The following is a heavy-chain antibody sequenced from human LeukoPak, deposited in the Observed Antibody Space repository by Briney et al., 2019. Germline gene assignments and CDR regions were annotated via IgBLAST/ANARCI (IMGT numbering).Heavy chain of an antibody. Sequence: GESLKISCQGSGFTFTNYWISWVRQMPGKGLEWMGKVDPYDSNVNYSPSFQGHVTISVDRSVSTAYLHWTSLRASDTATYYCARLLGVPGTDFWGPGTRLTVTS. CDR2: VDPYDSNV. J-gene: IGHJ1*01. D-gene: IGHD6-19*01. V-gene: IGHV5-10-1*01. CDR1: GFTFTNYW. CDR3: ARLLGVPGTDF.